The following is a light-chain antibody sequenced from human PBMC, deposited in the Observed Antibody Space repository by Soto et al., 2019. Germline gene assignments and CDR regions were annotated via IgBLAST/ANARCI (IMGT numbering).Light chain of an antibody. V-gene: IGKV2-28*01. Sequence: DIVMTQSPPSLPVTPGEPASISCRSSQSLLSSNGYNYLDWYLQKPGQSPQLLIYLGSNRASGVPDRFSGSGSGTDFTLKITRVEAEDVGVYYCMQALQTPLTFGGGTKVEIE. J-gene: IGKJ4*01. CDR3: MQALQTPLT. CDR2: LGS. CDR1: QSLLSSNGYNY.